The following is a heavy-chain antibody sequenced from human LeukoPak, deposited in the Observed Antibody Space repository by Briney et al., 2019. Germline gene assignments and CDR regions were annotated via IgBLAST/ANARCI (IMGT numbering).Heavy chain of an antibody. CDR2: INQDGSEE. CDR1: GFTFSNYW. J-gene: IGHJ4*02. D-gene: IGHD5-12*01. Sequence: PGGSLRLSCAASGFTFSNYWMTWVRQAPGKGLEWVAHINQDGSEEHYMDSAKARFTISRDNAKNSLSLQMNSLRAEDTAVYYWVRDGGVSGYDLLDYWGQGTLVTVSS. CDR3: VRDGGVSGYDLLDY. V-gene: IGHV3-7*01.